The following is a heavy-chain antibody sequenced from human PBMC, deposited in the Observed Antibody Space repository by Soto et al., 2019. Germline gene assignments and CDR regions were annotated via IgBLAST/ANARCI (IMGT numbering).Heavy chain of an antibody. CDR3: AADGGTS. CDR1: GFTFTSSA. V-gene: IGHV1-58*01. J-gene: IGHJ5*02. CDR2: IGVGSGNT. Sequence: QMQLVQSGPEVKKPGTSVKVSCKASGFTFTSSAVQWVRQARGQRLEWIGWIGVGSGNTNYAQKFQERVTITREMSTSTGYMELSSLRSEGTAVYYCAADGGTSWGQGTLVTVSS. D-gene: IGHD3-16*01.